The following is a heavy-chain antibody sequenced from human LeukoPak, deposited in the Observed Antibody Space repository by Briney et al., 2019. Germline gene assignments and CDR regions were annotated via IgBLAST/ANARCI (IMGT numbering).Heavy chain of an antibody. D-gene: IGHD1-7*01. CDR1: GYTFTGYY. CDR2: INPNSGGT. CDR3: ARADWNYASY. V-gene: IGHV1-2*02. J-gene: IGHJ4*02. Sequence: VASVKVSCKASGYTFTGYYMHWVRQAPGQGLEWMGWINPNSGGTSYAQRFQGKVIMTMDTSISTAYMELSSLRSYDTAVYYCARADWNYASYWGQGTLVTVSS.